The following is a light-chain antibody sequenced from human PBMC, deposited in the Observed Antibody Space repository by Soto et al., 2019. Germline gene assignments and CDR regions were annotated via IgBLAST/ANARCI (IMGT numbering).Light chain of an antibody. J-gene: IGKJ1*01. CDR1: QSVSNK. CDR2: GAS. Sequence: EIVMTQSPATLSVSPGERATLSCRASQSVSNKLAWYQQKPGQAPRLLIYGASTRATGIPARFSCTGSGTEFTLTISSLQSEDFAAYYCQQYNNWPWTFGQGTKVDIK. CDR3: QQYNNWPWT. V-gene: IGKV3-15*01.